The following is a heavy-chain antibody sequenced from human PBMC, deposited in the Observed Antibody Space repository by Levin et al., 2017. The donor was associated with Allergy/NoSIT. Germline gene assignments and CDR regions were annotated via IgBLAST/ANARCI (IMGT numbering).Heavy chain of an antibody. CDR2: ISAYNGNT. V-gene: IGHV1-18*01. CDR1: GDIFTNYG. Sequence: ASVKVSCKASGDIFTNYGITWVRQAPGQGLEWMGWISAYNGNTRVTQKFQGRLTMTRDTSTSTAYMQLRSLRSDDAAVYYCARESLADYGLDYYYGMDVWGQGTTVTVSS. D-gene: IGHD4-17*01. J-gene: IGHJ6*02. CDR3: ARESLADYGLDYYYGMDV.